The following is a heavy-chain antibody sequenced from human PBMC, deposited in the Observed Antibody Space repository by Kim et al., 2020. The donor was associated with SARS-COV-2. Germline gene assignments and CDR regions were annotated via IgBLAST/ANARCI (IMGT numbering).Heavy chain of an antibody. CDR1: GFTVSSNY. Sequence: GGSLRLSCAASGFTVSSNYMSWVRQAPGKGLEWVSVIYSGGSTYYADSVKGRFTISRDNSKNTLYLQMNSLRAEDTAVYYCARDTGGDWRDDAFDIWGQGTMVTVSS. V-gene: IGHV3-53*01. CDR3: ARDTGGDWRDDAFDI. J-gene: IGHJ3*02. CDR2: IYSGGST. D-gene: IGHD2-21*02.